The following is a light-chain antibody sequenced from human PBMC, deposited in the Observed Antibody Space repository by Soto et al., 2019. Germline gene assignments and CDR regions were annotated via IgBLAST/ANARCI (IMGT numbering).Light chain of an antibody. CDR1: SSNIGSNT. V-gene: IGLV1-44*01. Sequence: HSVLTQPPSASGTPGQSVTISCSGSSSNIGSNTVNWYQQLPGTAPKLLIYSNNQRPSGVPDRFSGSKSGTSASLAISGLQPEDEADYYCAAWDDSLNGLYVFGTGTKVTVL. CDR2: SNN. CDR3: AAWDDSLNGLYV. J-gene: IGLJ1*01.